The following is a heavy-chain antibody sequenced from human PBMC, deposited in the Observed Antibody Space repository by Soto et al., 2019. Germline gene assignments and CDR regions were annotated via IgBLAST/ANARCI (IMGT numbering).Heavy chain of an antibody. CDR1: GDSISTYY. CDR3: ARLQLVQKVIDY. V-gene: IGHV4-59*01. D-gene: IGHD1-1*01. Sequence: KTSETLSLTCTVSGDSISTYYWSWIRQPPGKGLQWIGYIFYSGGTAYNPSLKSRVTISLGMSKKQISLKLSSVTTADTATYFCARLQLVQKVIDYWGQGTLVTVSS. J-gene: IGHJ4*02. CDR2: IFYSGGT.